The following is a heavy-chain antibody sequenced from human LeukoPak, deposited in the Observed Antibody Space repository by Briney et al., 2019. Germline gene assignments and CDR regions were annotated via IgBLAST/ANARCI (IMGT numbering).Heavy chain of an antibody. D-gene: IGHD3-22*01. Sequence: GGSLRLSCSASGFTFSTYAMHWVRQAPGKGLEDVSVISTNGGDTYYADSVKGRFTISRDNSKNTLYLQMSSLRPEDTAVYYCVKARGYYGRSAYELDYWGQGTLVTVSS. CDR1: GFTFSTYA. J-gene: IGHJ4*02. V-gene: IGHV3-64D*09. CDR2: ISTNGGDT. CDR3: VKARGYYGRSAYELDY.